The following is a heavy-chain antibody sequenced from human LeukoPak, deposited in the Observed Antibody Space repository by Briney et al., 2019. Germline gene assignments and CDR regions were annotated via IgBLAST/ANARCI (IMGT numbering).Heavy chain of an antibody. D-gene: IGHD3-16*01. CDR3: AKGGESRTYYFNY. CDR2: IKQDGSEK. V-gene: IGHV3-7*01. J-gene: IGHJ4*02. CDR1: GFTFSSYW. Sequence: QPGGSLRLSCAASGFTFSSYWMSWVRQAPGKGVEWVANIKQDGSEKYYVDSVKGRFTISRDNAKNSLYLQMNSLRAEDTAVYYCAKGGESRTYYFNYWGQGTLVTVSS.